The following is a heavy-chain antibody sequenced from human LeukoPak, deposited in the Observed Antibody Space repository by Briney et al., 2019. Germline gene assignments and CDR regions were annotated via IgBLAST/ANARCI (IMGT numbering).Heavy chain of an antibody. Sequence: SETLSLTCIVSGSSISSSSYYWGWIRQPPGKGLEWIGSIYYSGSTKYNPSLKSRVTISVDTSYNQFSLKLSSATAADTAVYYCAKSGTYGDYGGYWFDPWGQGTLVTVSS. V-gene: IGHV4-39*07. CDR2: IYYSGST. D-gene: IGHD4-17*01. J-gene: IGHJ5*02. CDR1: GSSISSSSYY. CDR3: AKSGTYGDYGGYWFDP.